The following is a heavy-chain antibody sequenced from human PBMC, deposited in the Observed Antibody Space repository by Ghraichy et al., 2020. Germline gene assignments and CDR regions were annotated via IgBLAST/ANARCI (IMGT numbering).Heavy chain of an antibody. Sequence: AGSLRLSCAASGFSFSNFAVHWVRQAPGKGLEYVSTISSNGGSKNYAKSVDGRFTISRDNSKNTLFLEMGSLRPEDTAVYYCARSATSVVTLYYFDYWGQGTLVTVSA. D-gene: IGHD2-21*02. V-gene: IGHV3-64*01. CDR1: GFSFSNFA. CDR2: ISSNGGSK. J-gene: IGHJ4*02. CDR3: ARSATSVVTLYYFDY.